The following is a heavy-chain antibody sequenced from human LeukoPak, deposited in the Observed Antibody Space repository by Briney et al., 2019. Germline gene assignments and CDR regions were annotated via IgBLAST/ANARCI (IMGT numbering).Heavy chain of an antibody. CDR3: ARWPPVTTSNYYYMDV. V-gene: IGHV3-30*04. Sequence: GSLRLSCAASGFTFSSYAMHWVRQAPGKGLEWVAVISYDGSNKYYADSVKGRFTISRDNSKNTLYLQMNSLRAEDTAVYYCARWPPVTTSNYYYMDVWGEGTTVTVSS. CDR2: ISYDGSNK. J-gene: IGHJ6*03. D-gene: IGHD4-17*01. CDR1: GFTFSSYA.